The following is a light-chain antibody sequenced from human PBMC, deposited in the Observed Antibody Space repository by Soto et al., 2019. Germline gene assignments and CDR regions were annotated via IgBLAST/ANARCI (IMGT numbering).Light chain of an antibody. J-gene: IGKJ5*01. V-gene: IGKV4-1*01. CDR2: WGS. CDR1: QSVLYSSNNKNY. Sequence: DIVMTQSPDSLAVALGERATINCKSSQSVLYSSNNKNYLAWYQQKPGQPPKLLIYWGSTRESGVPDRFSGSGSGTDFTLAISSRQAEDVAVYYCQQYYSTPPITFGQGTRLEIK. CDR3: QQYYSTPPIT.